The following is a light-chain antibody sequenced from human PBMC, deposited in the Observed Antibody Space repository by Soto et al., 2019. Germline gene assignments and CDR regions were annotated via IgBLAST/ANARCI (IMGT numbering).Light chain of an antibody. CDR2: EVS. J-gene: IGLJ3*02. CDR3: RSYTSSSTLWV. CDR1: SSDVGGYNY. Sequence: QSALTQPASVSGSPGQSITISCTGTSSDVGGYNYVSWYQQHPGKAPKLMIYEVSNRPSGVSNRFSGSKSGNTASLTISGLQAEDEADYYCRSYTSSSTLWVFGGGTKLTVL. V-gene: IGLV2-14*01.